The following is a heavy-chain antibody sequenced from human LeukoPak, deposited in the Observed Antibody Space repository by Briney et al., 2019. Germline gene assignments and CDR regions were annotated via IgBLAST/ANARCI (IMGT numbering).Heavy chain of an antibody. J-gene: IGHJ6*02. CDR2: IIPIFGTA. D-gene: IGHD2-2*01. CDR3: ARAPRYCSSTSCFAPPGVDYYYYGMDV. CDR1: GGTFSSYA. V-gene: IGHV1-69*13. Sequence: SVKVSCKASGGTFSSYAISWVRQAPGQGLEWMGGIIPIFGTANYAQKFQGRVTITADESTSTAYMELSSLRSEDTAVYYCARAPRYCSSTSCFAPPGVDYYYYGMDVWGQGTTVTVSS.